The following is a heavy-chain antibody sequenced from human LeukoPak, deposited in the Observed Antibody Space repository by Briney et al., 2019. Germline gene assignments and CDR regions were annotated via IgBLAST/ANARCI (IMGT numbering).Heavy chain of an antibody. J-gene: IGHJ4*02. CDR1: GYSIRSGDY. CDR2: IYHSGST. CDR3: ARNRSVTTTPGFDH. Sequence: PSETLSLTCAVSGYSIRSGDYWGWIRQSPGKGLEWIGSIYHSGSTHYNPSLKSRVTISVDTSKNKFSLMLTSVTAADTAVYYCARNRSVTTTPGFDHWGQGTLVTVSS. D-gene: IGHD4-17*01. V-gene: IGHV4-38-2*01.